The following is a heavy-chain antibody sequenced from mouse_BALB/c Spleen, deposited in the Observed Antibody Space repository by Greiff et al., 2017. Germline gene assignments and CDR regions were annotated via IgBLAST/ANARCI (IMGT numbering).Heavy chain of an antibody. CDR3: ARPYGYDGYYFDY. J-gene: IGHJ2*01. D-gene: IGHD2-2*01. CDR1: GYTFTDYA. V-gene: IGHV1-67*01. Sequence: VQLQQSGPELVRPGVSVKISCKGSGYTFTDYAMHWVKQSHAKSLEWIGVISTYYGNTNYNQKFKGKATMTVDKSSSTAYMELARLTSEDSAIYYCARPYGYDGYYFDYWGQGTTLTVSS. CDR2: ISTYYGNT.